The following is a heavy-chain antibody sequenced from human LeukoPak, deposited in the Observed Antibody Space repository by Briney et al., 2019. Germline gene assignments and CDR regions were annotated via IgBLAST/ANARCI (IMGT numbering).Heavy chain of an antibody. V-gene: IGHV1-2*02. CDR2: INPHSGGT. CDR1: GYTFTGYY. J-gene: IGHJ4*02. CDR3: ARLYYDFWSGYYSDC. D-gene: IGHD3-3*01. Sequence: GAAVKVSCEXSGYTFTGYYMDWVRQAPGQGLEGMGGINPHSGGTNNSQTVPGRVTITMNRYISTHYMELSSLRSEDTAVYCCARLYYDFWSGYYSDCWGEGGLVAVSS.